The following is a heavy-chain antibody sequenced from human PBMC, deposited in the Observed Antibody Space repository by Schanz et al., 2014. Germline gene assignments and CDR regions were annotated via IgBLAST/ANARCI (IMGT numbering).Heavy chain of an antibody. D-gene: IGHD3-22*01. V-gene: IGHV3-23*01. CDR1: GFSFGTYA. J-gene: IGHJ4*02. CDR2: ISGTVGDDT. Sequence: EVHLLESGGGLVQPGGSLRLSCAASGFSFGTYAMSWVRQAPGKGLLWVSSISGTVGDDTYYADSVKGRFTISRDNSKNTLFLQMNSLRVEDSAIYYCAKDISDTSGKDDYWGQGTLVTVSS. CDR3: AKDISDTSGKDDY.